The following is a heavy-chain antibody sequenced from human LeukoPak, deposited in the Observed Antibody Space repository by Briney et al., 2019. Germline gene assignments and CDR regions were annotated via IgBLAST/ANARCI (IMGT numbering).Heavy chain of an antibody. J-gene: IGHJ6*02. V-gene: IGHV1-2*06. CDR2: INPNSGGT. D-gene: IGHD6-6*01. CDR1: GYTFTGYY. Sequence: ASVKVSCKASGYTFTGYYMHWVRQAPGQGLEWMGRINPNSGGTNYAQKFQGRVTMTRDTSTSTVYMELSSLRSEDTAVYYCAREPYPQYSSSSTDTYYYGMDVWGQGTTVTVSS. CDR3: AREPYPQYSSSSTDTYYYGMDV.